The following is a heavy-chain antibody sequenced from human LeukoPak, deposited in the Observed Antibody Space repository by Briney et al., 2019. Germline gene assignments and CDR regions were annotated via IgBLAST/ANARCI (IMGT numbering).Heavy chain of an antibody. CDR1: GGSFSGYY. J-gene: IGHJ4*02. V-gene: IGHV4-34*01. D-gene: IGHD3-3*01. Sequence: PSETLSLTCAVYGGSFSGYYWSWIRQPPGKGLEWIGEINHSGSTNYNPSLKSRVTISVDTSKNQFSLKLSSVTVADTAVYYCARARSDFWSGYSFFDYWGQGTLVTVSS. CDR3: ARARSDFWSGYSFFDY. CDR2: INHSGST.